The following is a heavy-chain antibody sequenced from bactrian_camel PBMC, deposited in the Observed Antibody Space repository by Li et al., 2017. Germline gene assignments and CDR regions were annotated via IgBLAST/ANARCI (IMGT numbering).Heavy chain of an antibody. CDR2: IYTVRDIR. Sequence: VQLVESGGGTVQAGGSLRLSCATSGDLKCLGWFRQPPGKEREGVAAIYTVRDIREYADSVKGRVTISHDNAKNSVYLQMNSLKPEDTAVYYCARSSSHWAFDNWGQGTQVTVSS. V-gene: IGHV3S40*01. CDR3: ARSSSHWAFDN. CDR1: GDLKC. J-gene: IGHJ4*01. D-gene: IGHD6*01.